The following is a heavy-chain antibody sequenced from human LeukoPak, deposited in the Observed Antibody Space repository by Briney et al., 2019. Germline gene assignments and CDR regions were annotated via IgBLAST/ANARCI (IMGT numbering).Heavy chain of an antibody. CDR2: ISSSSTI. CDR1: GFTFSSYS. D-gene: IGHD3-10*01. V-gene: IGHV3-48*01. Sequence: PGGSLRLSCAASGFTFSSYSMNWVRQAPGKGLEWVSYISSSSTIYYADSVKGRCTISRDNAKNSLYLQMNSLRAEDTAVYYCARGSGSYYNPNALGYWGQGTLVTVSS. CDR3: ARGSGSYYNPNALGY. J-gene: IGHJ4*02.